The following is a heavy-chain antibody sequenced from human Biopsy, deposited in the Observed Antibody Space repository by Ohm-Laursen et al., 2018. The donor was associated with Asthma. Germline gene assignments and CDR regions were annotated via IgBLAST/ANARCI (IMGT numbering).Heavy chain of an antibody. D-gene: IGHD1-20*01. CDR2: IDQSGYT. CDR1: GGSINIGDYY. CDR3: ARAAITGIRGWFDP. J-gene: IGHJ5*02. Sequence: PSDTLSLTCTVSGGSINIGDYYWSWIRQPPGKGLEWIGEIDQSGYTNYNPSLKSRVTISADTSKNQFHLNLSSVTAADTAVYFCARAAITGIRGWFDPWGQGTQVTVSS. V-gene: IGHV4-61*08.